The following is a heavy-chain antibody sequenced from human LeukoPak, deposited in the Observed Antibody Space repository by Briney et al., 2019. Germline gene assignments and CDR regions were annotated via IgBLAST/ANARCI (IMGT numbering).Heavy chain of an antibody. J-gene: IGHJ3*02. V-gene: IGHV3-33*01. Sequence: GGSLRLSCAASGFSFSSYGMHWVRQAPGKGLEWVAVIWSDGRNKFYADSVKGRFTISRDNAKSSLYLQMNSLRAEDTAVYYCARDVSALDIWGQGTMVTVSS. CDR3: ARDVSALDI. D-gene: IGHD5/OR15-5a*01. CDR2: IWSDGRNK. CDR1: GFSFSSYG.